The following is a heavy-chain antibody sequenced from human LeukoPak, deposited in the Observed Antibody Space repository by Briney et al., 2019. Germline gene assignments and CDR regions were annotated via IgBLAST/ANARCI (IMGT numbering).Heavy chain of an antibody. CDR2: ISYDGSNK. V-gene: IGHV3-30*18. CDR1: GFTFSSYG. J-gene: IGHJ4*02. Sequence: GGSLRLSCAAPGFTFSSYGMHWVRQAPGKGLEWVAVISYDGSNKYYADSVKGRFTISRDNSKNTLYLQMNSLRAEDTAVYYCAKVVGATIQTYYFDYWGQGTLVTVSS. D-gene: IGHD1-26*01. CDR3: AKVVGATIQTYYFDY.